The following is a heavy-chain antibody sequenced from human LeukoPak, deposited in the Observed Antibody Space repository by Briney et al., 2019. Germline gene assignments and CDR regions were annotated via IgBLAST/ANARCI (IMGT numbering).Heavy chain of an antibody. CDR3: ARDPDTMVRGVIPYYFDY. J-gene: IGHJ4*02. CDR2: ISASGGST. V-gene: IGHV3-23*01. Sequence: GGSLRLSCAASGFTFSSYAMSWVRQAPKKGLEWVSVISASGGSTYYADSVKGRFTISRDNSKNSLYLQMNSLRAEDTAVYYCARDPDTMVRGVIPYYFDYWGQGTLVTVSS. CDR1: GFTFSSYA. D-gene: IGHD3-10*01.